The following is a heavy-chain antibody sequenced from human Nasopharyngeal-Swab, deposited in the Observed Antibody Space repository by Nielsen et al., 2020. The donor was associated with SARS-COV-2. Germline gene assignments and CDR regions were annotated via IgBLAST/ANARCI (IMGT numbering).Heavy chain of an antibody. Sequence: WVRQAPGQGIEWMGIINPKGGSTNYAQKFLGRITMTRDTPTTTVYMELSSLRSEDTAVYYCARDIGDYRSFAYWGQGTLVTVSS. CDR3: ARDIGDYRSFAY. J-gene: IGHJ4*02. CDR2: INPKGGST. D-gene: IGHD4-17*01. V-gene: IGHV1-46*01.